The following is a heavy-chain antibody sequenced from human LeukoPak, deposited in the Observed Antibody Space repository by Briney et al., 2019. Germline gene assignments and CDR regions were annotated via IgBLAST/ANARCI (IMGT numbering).Heavy chain of an antibody. D-gene: IGHD3-22*01. CDR3: ARDYYDSSGFGAFDI. J-gene: IGHJ3*02. CDR1: GYTFTAYY. Sequence: ASVKVSCKASGYTFTAYYMHWVRQAPGQGLEWMGWINPNSGGTNYAQKFQGRVTMARDTSISTAYMELSRLRSDDTAVYYCARDYYDSSGFGAFDIWGQGTMVTVSS. V-gene: IGHV1-2*02. CDR2: INPNSGGT.